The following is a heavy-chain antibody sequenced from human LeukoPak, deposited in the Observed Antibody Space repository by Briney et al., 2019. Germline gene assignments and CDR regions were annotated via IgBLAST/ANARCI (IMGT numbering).Heavy chain of an antibody. CDR3: AKDPSAYGSGYYYGMDV. V-gene: IGHV3-48*03. D-gene: IGHD3-10*01. Sequence: GGSLRLSCAASGFTFSSFEMNWVRQAPGKGLEWVSYISSSGSTIYYADSVKGRFTISRDNAKNSLYLQMNSLRAEDTAIYYCAKDPSAYGSGYYYGMDVWGKGTTVTVSS. CDR2: ISSSGSTI. CDR1: GFTFSSFE. J-gene: IGHJ6*04.